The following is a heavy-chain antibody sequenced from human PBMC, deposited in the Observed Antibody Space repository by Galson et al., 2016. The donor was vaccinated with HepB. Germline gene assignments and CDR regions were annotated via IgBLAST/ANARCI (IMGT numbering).Heavy chain of an antibody. Sequence: SLRLSCVGSGFIFRGYGMHWVRQAPGKGLEWVAADSMDGRRKFYADSVRGRFTISRDNSNNMLFLQMDSLRPDDTGVYYCAKRHEFCPPVGCSVDYWGQGTRVSVSS. CDR2: DSMDGRRK. CDR3: AKRHEFCPPVGCSVDY. J-gene: IGHJ4*02. CDR1: GFIFRGYG. V-gene: IGHV3-30*18. D-gene: IGHD3-10*02.